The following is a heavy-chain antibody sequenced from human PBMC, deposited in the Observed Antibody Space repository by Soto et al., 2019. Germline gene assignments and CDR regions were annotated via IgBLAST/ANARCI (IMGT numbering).Heavy chain of an antibody. CDR3: AKGVRFLEWLLSGDY. J-gene: IGHJ4*02. D-gene: IGHD3-3*01. Sequence: GGSLRLSCAASGFTFSSYGMHWVRQAPGKGLEWVAVISYDGSNKYYADSVKGRFTISRDNSKNTLYLQMNSLRAEDTAVYYCAKGVRFLEWLLSGDYWGQGTLVTVSS. CDR2: ISYDGSNK. V-gene: IGHV3-30*18. CDR1: GFTFSSYG.